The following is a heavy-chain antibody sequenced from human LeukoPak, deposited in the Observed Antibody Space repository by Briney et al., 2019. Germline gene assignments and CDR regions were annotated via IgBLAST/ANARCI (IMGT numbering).Heavy chain of an antibody. CDR2: IYHSGST. Sequence: SETLSLTCIVSGGSISGYYWSWIRQPPGKGLEWIGEIYHSGSTNYNPSLKSRVTISVDTSKNQFSLKLSSVTAADTAVYYCARSPLWFGLMGWFDPWGQGTLVTVSS. V-gene: IGHV4-59*12. CDR3: ARSPLWFGLMGWFDP. J-gene: IGHJ5*02. CDR1: GGSISGYY. D-gene: IGHD3-10*01.